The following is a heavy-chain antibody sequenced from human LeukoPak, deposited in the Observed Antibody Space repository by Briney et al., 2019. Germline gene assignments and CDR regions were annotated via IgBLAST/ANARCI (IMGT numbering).Heavy chain of an antibody. CDR3: ARVSSSWYEDWYFDL. Sequence: SETLSLTCTVSGGSISSSSYYWGWIRQPPGKGLEWIGSIYYSGSTYYNPSLKSRVTISVDTSKNQFSLKLSSVTAADTAVYYCARVSSSWYEDWYFDLWGRGTLVSVSS. CDR1: GGSISSSSYY. V-gene: IGHV4-39*01. CDR2: IYYSGST. J-gene: IGHJ2*01. D-gene: IGHD6-13*01.